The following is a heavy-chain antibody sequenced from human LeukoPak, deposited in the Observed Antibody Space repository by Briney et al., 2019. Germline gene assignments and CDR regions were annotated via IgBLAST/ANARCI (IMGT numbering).Heavy chain of an antibody. J-gene: IGHJ4*02. CDR2: IKNKTNGETT. CDR1: GFTFSSAW. Sequence: SLRLSCAASGFTFSSAWMTWVRQAPGKGLEWVGHIKNKTNGETTDYAAPVKGRFIISRDDSKNTLYLQMNSLRTEDTAVYYCARGFCSSTNCYQGPFDFWGQGTLVTVSS. D-gene: IGHD2-2*01. CDR3: ARGFCSSTNCYQGPFDF. V-gene: IGHV3-15*01.